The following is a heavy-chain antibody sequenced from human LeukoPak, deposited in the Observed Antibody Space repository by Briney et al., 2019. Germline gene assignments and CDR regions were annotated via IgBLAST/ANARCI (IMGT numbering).Heavy chain of an antibody. CDR2: ISISGETS. CDR3: ARVGCSGGSCFGYFDY. D-gene: IGHD2-15*01. V-gene: IGHV3-11*04. CDR1: GFTFSDHY. J-gene: IGHJ4*02. Sequence: GGSLRLSCAASGFTFSDHYMSWIRQAPGKGLEWLSHISISGETSYNADSVKGRFTISRDNAKNSLYLQMNSLRAEDTAVYYCARVGCSGGSCFGYFDYWGQGTLVTVSS.